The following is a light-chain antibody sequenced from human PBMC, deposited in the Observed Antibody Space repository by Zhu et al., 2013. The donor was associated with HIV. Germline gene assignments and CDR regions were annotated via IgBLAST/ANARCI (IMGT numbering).Light chain of an antibody. Sequence: QSVLTQPPSASGAPGQRVTISCSGSASDIGSNTVNWYQQAPGTAPRLLIYSNDERPSGVPDRFSGSKSDSSASLAISGLQPEDEADYYCASWDDSLDGPVFGGGTKLTVL. V-gene: IGLV1-44*01. CDR1: ASDIGSNT. J-gene: IGLJ3*02. CDR2: SND. CDR3: ASWDDSLDGPV.